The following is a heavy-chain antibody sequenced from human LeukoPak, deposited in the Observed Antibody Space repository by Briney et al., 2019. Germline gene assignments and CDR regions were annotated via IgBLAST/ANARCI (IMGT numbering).Heavy chain of an antibody. V-gene: IGHV4-39*07. CDR2: IYYSGST. CDR3: ARANYYDNSGYSRGAFDI. D-gene: IGHD3-22*01. Sequence: KPSETLSLTCTVSGGSISSSSYYWGWIRQPPGKGLEWIGSIYYSGSTYYNPSLKSRVTISVDTSKNQFSLRLSSVTAADTAVYYCARANYYDNSGYSRGAFDIWGQGTMVTVSS. CDR1: GGSISSSSYY. J-gene: IGHJ3*02.